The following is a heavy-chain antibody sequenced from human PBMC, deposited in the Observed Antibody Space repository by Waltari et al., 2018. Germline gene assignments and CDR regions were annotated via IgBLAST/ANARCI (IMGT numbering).Heavy chain of an antibody. CDR2: MNTTTWNP. J-gene: IGHJ4*02. CDR1: GYTFTSYA. CDR3: ARDRGEWELLGGRCFDY. V-gene: IGHV7-4-1*02. D-gene: IGHD1-26*01. Sequence: QVQLVQSGSELKKPGASVKVSCKASGYTFTSYAMNWVRQAPGQGREWMGWMNTTTWNPTYDQCSTGRVVFSLDTAVSTAYLQISSLKAEDTAVDYCARDRGEWELLGGRCFDYWGQGTLVTVSS.